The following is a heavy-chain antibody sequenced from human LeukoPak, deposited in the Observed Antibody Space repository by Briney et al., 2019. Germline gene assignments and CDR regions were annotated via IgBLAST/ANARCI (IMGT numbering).Heavy chain of an antibody. CDR3: ARDTVLWFGESYDPYNWFDP. J-gene: IGHJ5*02. Sequence: PGGSLRLSCAASGFTFSSYWMHWVRQAPGKGLVWVSRINSDGSSTSYADSVKGRFTISRDNAKNTLYQQMNSLRAEDTAVYYCARDTVLWFGESYDPYNWFDPWGQGTLVTVSS. CDR2: INSDGSST. V-gene: IGHV3-74*01. D-gene: IGHD3-10*01. CDR1: GFTFSSYW.